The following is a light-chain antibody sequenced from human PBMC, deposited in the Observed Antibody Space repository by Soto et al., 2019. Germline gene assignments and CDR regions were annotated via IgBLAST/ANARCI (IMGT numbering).Light chain of an antibody. CDR1: SSNIGNNY. CDR3: GTWDNSLSAGV. CDR2: DNN. J-gene: IGLJ3*02. Sequence: QSVLTQPPSVSAAPGQKVTISCSGSSSNIGNNYVSWYQQLPGTAPKLLIYDNNKRPSGIPDRFSGSKSATSATLGITGLPTGDEADYYCGTWDNSLSAGVFGGGTKVTVL. V-gene: IGLV1-51*01.